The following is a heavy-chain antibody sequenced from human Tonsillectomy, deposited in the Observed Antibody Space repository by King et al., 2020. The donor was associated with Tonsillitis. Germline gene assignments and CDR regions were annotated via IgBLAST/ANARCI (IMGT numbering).Heavy chain of an antibody. Sequence: VQLVESGAEVKKPGESLKIYCKASGYSFSDNWIGWVRQMPGKGLEYMAIIFPGGSDTRYSPSFQYQVTISVAKSISTAYLQWGSLKAPDTAIYYCARQLGDPGVMDVWGQGTTVTVSS. CDR1: GYSFSDNW. D-gene: IGHD3-16*01. J-gene: IGHJ6*02. V-gene: IGHV5-51*01. CDR3: ARQLGDPGVMDV. CDR2: IFPGGSDT.